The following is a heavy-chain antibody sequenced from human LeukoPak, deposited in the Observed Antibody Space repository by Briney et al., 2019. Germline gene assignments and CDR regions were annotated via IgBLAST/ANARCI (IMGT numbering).Heavy chain of an antibody. D-gene: IGHD2-15*01. Sequence: PGGSLRLSCAASGFTFSSYSMNWVRQAPGKGLEWVPLTNSGGSTYYADSVKGRFTISRDNSKNTLYLQMNNLRAEDTAVYYCARDNCGGSCYLNYYGMDVWGQGTTVTVSS. CDR3: ARDNCGGSCYLNYYGMDV. CDR1: GFTFSSYS. V-gene: IGHV3-53*01. CDR2: TNSGGST. J-gene: IGHJ6*02.